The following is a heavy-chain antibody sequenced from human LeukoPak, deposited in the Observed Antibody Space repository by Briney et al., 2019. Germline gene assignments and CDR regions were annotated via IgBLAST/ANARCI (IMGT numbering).Heavy chain of an antibody. CDR3: ARTREQWQVLDY. V-gene: IGHV3-30*03. J-gene: IGHJ4*02. D-gene: IGHD6-19*01. CDR1: GLSFGSYG. Sequence: GGSLRLPCAASGLSFGSYGMHWVRQAPGKGLEWVAVISHEGSYKNYADSVKGRFSISRDNSKNMVYLQLNSLRGEDTAVYYCARTREQWQVLDYWGQGTLVTVSS. CDR2: ISHEGSYK.